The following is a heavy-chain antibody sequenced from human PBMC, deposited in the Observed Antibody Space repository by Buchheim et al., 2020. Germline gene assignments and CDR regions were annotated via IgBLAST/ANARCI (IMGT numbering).Heavy chain of an antibody. CDR2: IYPSDSDT. Sequence: QLVQSGAEVKKPGESLKISCKASGYSFTSYWIAWVRQMPGKGLELMGIIYPSDSDTRYSPSFQGQATISADKSINTAYLHWGSLKASDTAMYYCARHVPYFDILTGRSGGGTDVWGQGTT. D-gene: IGHD3-9*01. CDR1: GYSFTSYW. V-gene: IGHV5-51*01. J-gene: IGHJ6*02. CDR3: ARHVPYFDILTGRSGGGTDV.